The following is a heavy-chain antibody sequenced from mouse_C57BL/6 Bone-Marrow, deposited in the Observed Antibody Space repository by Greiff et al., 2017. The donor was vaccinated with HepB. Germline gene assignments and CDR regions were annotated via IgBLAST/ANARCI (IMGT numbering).Heavy chain of an antibody. J-gene: IGHJ2*01. CDR1: GYTFTDYE. CDR3: TRRLRSGY. CDR2: IDPETGGT. D-gene: IGHD1-1*01. Sequence: QVQLKQSGAELVRPGASVTLSCKASGYTFTDYEMHWVKQTPVHGLEWIGAIDPETGGTAYNQKFKDKAILTADKSSSTAYMELRSLTSEDAAVYYCTRRLRSGYWGQGTTLTAAS. V-gene: IGHV1-15*01.